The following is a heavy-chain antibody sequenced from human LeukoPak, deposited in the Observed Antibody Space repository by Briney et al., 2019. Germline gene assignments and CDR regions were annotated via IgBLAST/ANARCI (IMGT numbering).Heavy chain of an antibody. CDR2: IKQDGSEK. D-gene: IGHD3-10*01. Sequence: GGSLRLSCAASGFTFSSYWMSWVRQAPGKGLEWVANIKQDGSEKYYVDSVKGRFTISRDNAKNSLYLQMNSLRAEDTAVYYCARGAAVWFGELLGYFDYWGQGTLVTVSS. CDR1: GFTFSSYW. CDR3: ARGAAVWFGELLGYFDY. J-gene: IGHJ4*02. V-gene: IGHV3-7*01.